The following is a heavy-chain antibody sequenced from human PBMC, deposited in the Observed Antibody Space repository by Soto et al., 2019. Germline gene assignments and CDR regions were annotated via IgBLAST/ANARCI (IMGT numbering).Heavy chain of an antibody. CDR1: GYTFTSYG. V-gene: IGHV1-18*01. Sequence: ASVKVSCKASGYTFTSYGISWVRQAPGQGLEWMGWISAYNGNTNYAQKLQGRVTMTTDTSTSTAYMELSSLRAEDTAVYYCARPVGMATTPGDRGQGTLVTVSS. CDR2: ISAYNGNT. J-gene: IGHJ4*02. D-gene: IGHD1-1*01. CDR3: ARPVGMATTPGD.